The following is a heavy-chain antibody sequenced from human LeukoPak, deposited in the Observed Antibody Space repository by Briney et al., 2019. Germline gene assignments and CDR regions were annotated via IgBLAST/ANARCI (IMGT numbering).Heavy chain of an antibody. CDR1: GFTFSTYA. J-gene: IGHJ3*02. D-gene: IGHD3-10*01. Sequence: GGSLRLSCAASGFTFSTYAMHWVRQAPGKGLEWVSAISGSGGSTYYADSVKGRFTISRDNSKNTLYLQMNSLRAEDTAVYYCANHLQSYAFDIWGQGTMVTVSS. V-gene: IGHV3-23*01. CDR3: ANHLQSYAFDI. CDR2: ISGSGGST.